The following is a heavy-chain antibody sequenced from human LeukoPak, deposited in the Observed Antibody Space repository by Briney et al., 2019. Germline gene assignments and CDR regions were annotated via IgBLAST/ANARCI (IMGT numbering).Heavy chain of an antibody. CDR2: IYHSGST. V-gene: IGHV4-38-2*02. D-gene: IGHD4-11*01. CDR3: ARGRVSSSTWYSTYYYYFYMDV. CDR1: GYSISSGYY. J-gene: IGHJ6*03. Sequence: SETLSLTCTVSGYSISSGYYWGWIRQPPGKGLEWIGSIYHSGSTNFNPSLNGRVSISRDTSKNFFSLRLRSVTAADTAVYFCARGRVSSSTWYSTYYYYFYMDVWGKGTTVTVSS.